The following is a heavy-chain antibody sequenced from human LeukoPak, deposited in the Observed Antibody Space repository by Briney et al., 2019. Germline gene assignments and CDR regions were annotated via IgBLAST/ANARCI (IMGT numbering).Heavy chain of an antibody. V-gene: IGHV1-46*01. CDR3: AREGRYYYYYMDV. CDR2: INPSGGST. Sequence: GASVKVSCKASGYTFTSYYMHWVRQAPGQGLEWMGIINPSGGSTSYAQKFQGRVTMTRDTSTSTAYMELRSLRSDDTAVYYCAREGRYYYYYMDVWGKGTTVTVSS. CDR1: GYTFTSYY. J-gene: IGHJ6*03.